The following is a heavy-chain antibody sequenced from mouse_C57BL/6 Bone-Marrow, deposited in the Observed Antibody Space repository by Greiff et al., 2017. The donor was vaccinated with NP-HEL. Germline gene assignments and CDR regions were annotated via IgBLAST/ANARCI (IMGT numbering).Heavy chain of an antibody. V-gene: IGHV1-72*01. Sequence: VQLQQSGAELARPGASVKLSCKASGYTFTSYGISWVKQRPGRGLEWIGRIDPNSGGTKYNEKFKSKATLTVDKPSSTAYMQLSSLTSEDSAVYYCAREGSYCSSSYYAMDYWGQGTSVTVSS. CDR2: IDPNSGGT. CDR3: AREGSYCSSSYYAMDY. D-gene: IGHD1-1*01. CDR1: GYTFTSYG. J-gene: IGHJ4*01.